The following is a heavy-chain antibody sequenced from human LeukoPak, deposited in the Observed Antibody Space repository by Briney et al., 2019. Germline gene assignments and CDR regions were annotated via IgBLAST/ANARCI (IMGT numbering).Heavy chain of an antibody. D-gene: IGHD6-19*01. J-gene: IGHJ4*02. CDR3: AREWGRIAVAGGPGY. V-gene: IGHV3-33*01. CDR1: GFIFSNYS. Sequence: PGGSLRLSCEVSGFIFSNYSMHWVRQAPGKGLEWVALIWYDGRTKFHADSVRGRFTISRDNSANTLYLQMSSLRVEDTAVYYCAREWGRIAVAGGPGYWGQGALVTVSS. CDR2: IWYDGRTK.